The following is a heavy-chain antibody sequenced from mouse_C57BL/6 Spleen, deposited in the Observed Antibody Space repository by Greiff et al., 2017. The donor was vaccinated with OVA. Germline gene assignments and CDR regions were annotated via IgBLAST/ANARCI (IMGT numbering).Heavy chain of an antibody. CDR1: GFTFSDYY. V-gene: IGHV5-12*01. D-gene: IGHD2-4*01. J-gene: IGHJ3*01. Sequence: EVMLVESGGGLVQPGGSLKLSCAASGFTFSDYYMYWVRQTPEKRLEWVAYISNGGGSTYYPDTVKGRFTISRDNAKNTLYLQMSRLKSEDTAMYYCARGADYDYDGGFAYWGQGTLVTVSA. CDR2: ISNGGGST. CDR3: ARGADYDYDGGFAY.